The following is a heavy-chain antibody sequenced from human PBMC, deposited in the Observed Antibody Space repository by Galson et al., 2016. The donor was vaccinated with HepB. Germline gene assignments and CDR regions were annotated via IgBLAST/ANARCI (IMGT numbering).Heavy chain of an antibody. CDR1: GFALSSYS. CDR3: ARDLDSSGYYSLDS. V-gene: IGHV3-21*01. CDR2: ISSSSSYI. D-gene: IGHD3-22*01. Sequence: SLRLSCAASGFALSSYSMNWVRQAPGKGLEWVSSISSSSSYIYYADSVKGRFTISRDNAKNSLFLQMNSLIAEDTAVYYCARDLDSSGYYSLDSWGQGTLVTVSS. J-gene: IGHJ4*02.